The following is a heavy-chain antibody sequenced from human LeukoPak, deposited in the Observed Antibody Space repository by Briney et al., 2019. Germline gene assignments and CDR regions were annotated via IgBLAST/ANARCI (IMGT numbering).Heavy chain of an antibody. CDR3: ARGRSIREASPPCDY. CDR1: GYTFTGYY. V-gene: IGHV1-2*02. Sequence: ASVKVSCKASGYTFTGYYMHWVRQAPGQGLEWMGWINPNSGDTNYAQKFQGRVTMTRDASISTAYMELRSLGSDDTAFYYCARGRSIREASPPCDYWGQGTLVTVSS. J-gene: IGHJ4*02. CDR2: INPNSGDT. D-gene: IGHD3-10*01.